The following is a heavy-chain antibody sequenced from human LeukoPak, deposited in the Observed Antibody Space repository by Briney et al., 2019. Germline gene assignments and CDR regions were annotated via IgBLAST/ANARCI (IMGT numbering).Heavy chain of an antibody. D-gene: IGHD5-12*01. CDR3: VYSGYDWTYYFDW. Sequence: GSLRLSCAASGFTFSSFWMYWVRQAPGKGLVWVSRINDDGKSTTYADSVKGRFTISRDNAKNTLYLQMSSLRAEDTAIYYCVYSGYDWTYYFDWWGQGTLVTVSS. J-gene: IGHJ4*02. CDR1: GFTFSSFW. CDR2: INDDGKST. V-gene: IGHV3-74*01.